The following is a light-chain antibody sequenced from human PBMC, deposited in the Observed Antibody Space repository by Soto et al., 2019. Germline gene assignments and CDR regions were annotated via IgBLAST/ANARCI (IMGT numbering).Light chain of an antibody. V-gene: IGKV3-20*01. CDR2: GTF. J-gene: IGKJ3*01. CDR3: LLSAFLPRT. CDR1: QNVARPS. Sequence: TLYLSPGETATLSCRASQNVARPSLAWYQQIPGQAPRLLIYGTFNRATGIPGRFSGSGSGTDFTLTISRLEPEDFALYCCLLSAFLPRTFAHGGNVDIK.